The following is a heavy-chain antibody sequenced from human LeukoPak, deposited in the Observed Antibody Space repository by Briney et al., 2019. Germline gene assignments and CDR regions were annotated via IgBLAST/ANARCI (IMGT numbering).Heavy chain of an antibody. CDR1: GYSFTVYF. D-gene: IGHD3-16*01. Sequence: GASVKVSCKASGYSFTVYFMQWVRQAPGQGLEGMGWINPNSGDTNYAQKFQGRVTMTRDTSISTAYMELSRPRSDDAAVYYCARRFYYAMDVWGQGTTVTVSS. CDR2: INPNSGDT. CDR3: ARRFYYAMDV. V-gene: IGHV1-2*02. J-gene: IGHJ6*02.